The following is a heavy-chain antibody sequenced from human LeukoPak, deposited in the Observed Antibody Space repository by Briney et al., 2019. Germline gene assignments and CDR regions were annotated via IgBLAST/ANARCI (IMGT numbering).Heavy chain of an antibody. J-gene: IGHJ4*02. V-gene: IGHV6-1*01. D-gene: IGHD1-26*01. CDR2: TYYRSKWYN. CDR3: ARVVGATGRGFDY. Sequence: SQTLSLTCAISGDSVSSNSAAWHWIRQSPSSGLEWLGRTYYRSKWYNDYAVSVKSRITINPDTSKNQFSLQLNSVTPEDTAVYYCARVVGATGRGFDYWGQGTLVTVSS. CDR1: GDSVSSNSAA.